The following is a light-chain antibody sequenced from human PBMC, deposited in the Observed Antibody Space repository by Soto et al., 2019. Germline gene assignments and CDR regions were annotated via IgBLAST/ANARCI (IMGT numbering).Light chain of an antibody. V-gene: IGLV2-11*01. CDR1: GNDVGAYNY. CDR2: GVV. CDR3: SSYKFSTTLRV. Sequence: QSALTQPRSVSGSPGQSVTISCTGTGNDVGAYNYVSWYQQHPGRPPKLLIYGVVRWPSGVPDRFSGSKSGNTASLTISDLQAEDEALYYCSSYKFSTTLRVFGGGTKLTVL. J-gene: IGLJ3*02.